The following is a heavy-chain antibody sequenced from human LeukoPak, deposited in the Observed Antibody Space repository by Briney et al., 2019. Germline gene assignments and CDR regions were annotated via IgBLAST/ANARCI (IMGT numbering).Heavy chain of an antibody. J-gene: IGHJ4*02. CDR2: IYYSGST. CDR1: GGSISSGSYY. Sequence: SETLSLTCTVSGGSISSGSYYWGWIRQPPGKGLEWIGSIYYSGSTYYNPSLKSRVTISVDTSKNQFSLKLSSVTAADTAVYYCAKRGSVGTLGHFDYWGQGTLVTVSS. D-gene: IGHD6-13*01. CDR3: AKRGSVGTLGHFDY. V-gene: IGHV4-39*07.